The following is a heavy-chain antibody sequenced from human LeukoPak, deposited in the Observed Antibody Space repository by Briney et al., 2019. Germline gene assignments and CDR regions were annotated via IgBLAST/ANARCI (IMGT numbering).Heavy chain of an antibody. D-gene: IGHD1-26*01. CDR3: AKDGSSGIVGATPTIDY. J-gene: IGHJ4*02. CDR2: VIGAGGST. CDR1: GFTFSSYA. V-gene: IGHV3-23*01. Sequence: GGSLRLSCAASGFTFSSYAMTWVRQAPGKGLEWVSSVIGAGGSTYYADSVKGRFTISRDNSKDTLYLQMNSLRAEDTATYYCAKDGSSGIVGATPTIDYWGQGTLVTVSS.